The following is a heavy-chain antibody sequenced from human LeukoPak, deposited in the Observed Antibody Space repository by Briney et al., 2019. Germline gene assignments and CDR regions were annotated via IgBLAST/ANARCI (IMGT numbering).Heavy chain of an antibody. Sequence: GGSLRLSCAASGFTFRSYNMNWVRQAPGKGLEGVSYIITSSGTINYADSVKGRFTISRDNAKDSLYLQMNSRRDEDKAVYFCSRGRTVGGTPFDFWGQGTLVTVSS. CDR3: SRGRTVGGTPFDF. V-gene: IGHV3-48*02. CDR1: GFTFRSYN. D-gene: IGHD1-26*01. J-gene: IGHJ4*02. CDR2: IITSSGTI.